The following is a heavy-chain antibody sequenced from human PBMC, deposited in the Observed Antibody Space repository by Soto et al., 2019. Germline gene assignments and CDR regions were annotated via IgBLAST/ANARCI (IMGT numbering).Heavy chain of an antibody. D-gene: IGHD6-13*01. CDR1: GFTFSTYS. J-gene: IGHJ1*01. V-gene: IGHV3-48*04. CDR3: ARADLTSTWYSGFFQH. Sequence: GGSLRLSCAASGFTFSTYSMHWVRQAPGKGLEWVSYISDDSTTINYADSVKGRFTISRDNAKNSLYLQMNSLRGEDTAVYYCARADLTSTWYSGFFQHWGQGTLVTVSS. CDR2: ISDDSTTI.